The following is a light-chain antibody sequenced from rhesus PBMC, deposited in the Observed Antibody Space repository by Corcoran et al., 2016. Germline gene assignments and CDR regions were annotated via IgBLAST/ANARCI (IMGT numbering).Light chain of an antibody. J-gene: IGKJ1*01. Sequence: EIVMTQSPATLSLSPGETATISCRTSQSVSSKLAWYQQKPGQAPRLLIYGASSRATGIPDRFRGSGSGTDFTITISSLEPEDFAVYYCQETSNLWTFGQGTKVEIK. V-gene: IGKV3-31*02. CDR1: QSVSSK. CDR3: QETSNLWT. CDR2: GAS.